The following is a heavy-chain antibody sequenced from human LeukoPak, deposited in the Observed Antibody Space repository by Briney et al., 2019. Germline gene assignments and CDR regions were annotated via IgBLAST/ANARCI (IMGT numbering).Heavy chain of an antibody. V-gene: IGHV4-30-4*01. D-gene: IGHD3-22*01. CDR3: ARGDSSGYKLGAFDI. Sequence: PSETLSLTCTVSGGSISSGDYYWSWIRQPPGKGLEWIGYIYYSGSTYYNPSLKSRVTISVDTSKNQFSLKLSSVTAAGTAVYYCARGDSSGYKLGAFDIWGQGTMVTVSS. CDR1: GGSISSGDYY. CDR2: IYYSGST. J-gene: IGHJ3*02.